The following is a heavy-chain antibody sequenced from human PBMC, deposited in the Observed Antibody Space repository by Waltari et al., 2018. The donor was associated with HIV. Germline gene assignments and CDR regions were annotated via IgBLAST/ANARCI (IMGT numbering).Heavy chain of an antibody. CDR2: ISSSGSTI. CDR1: YY. V-gene: IGHV3-11*01. CDR3: ARGSVLGYGDYRRDYGMDV. Sequence: YYMSWIRQAPGKGLEWVSYISSSGSTIYYADSVKGRFTISRDNAKNSLYLQMNSLRAEDTAVYYCARGSVLGYGDYRRDYGMDVWGQGTTVTVSS. D-gene: IGHD4-17*01. J-gene: IGHJ6*02.